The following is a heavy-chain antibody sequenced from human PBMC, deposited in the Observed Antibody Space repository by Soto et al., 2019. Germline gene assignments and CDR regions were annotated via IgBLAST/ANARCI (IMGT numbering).Heavy chain of an antibody. CDR1: GFSLTTYGMG. Sequence: QITLKESGPALVRPAQTLTLTCAFSGFSLTTYGMGVAWIRQPPGKALEWLALIYWDDDKRYSPSLKDRLAISKDTSRNQVVLTITNMDPGDTATYFCAHAGDYDLLTFDHWGPGTLVTVSS. V-gene: IGHV2-5*02. D-gene: IGHD4-17*01. CDR3: AHAGDYDLLTFDH. J-gene: IGHJ4*02. CDR2: IYWDDDK.